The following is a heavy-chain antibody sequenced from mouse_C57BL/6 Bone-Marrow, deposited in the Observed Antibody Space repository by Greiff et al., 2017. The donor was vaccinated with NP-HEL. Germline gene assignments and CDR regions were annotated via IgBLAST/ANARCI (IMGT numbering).Heavy chain of an antibody. CDR1: GFTFSSYG. Sequence: EVKLMESGGDLVKPGGSLKLSCAASGFTFSSYGMSWVRQTPDKRLEWVATISRGSSCTYYPDSLKGRFTISGDNAKSTLYLQRSSLTSEDTALYYCARPYDYDVAWFAYWGQGTVVTVSA. CDR2: ISRGSSCT. V-gene: IGHV5-6*01. J-gene: IGHJ3*01. CDR3: ARPYDYDVAWFAY. D-gene: IGHD2-4*01.